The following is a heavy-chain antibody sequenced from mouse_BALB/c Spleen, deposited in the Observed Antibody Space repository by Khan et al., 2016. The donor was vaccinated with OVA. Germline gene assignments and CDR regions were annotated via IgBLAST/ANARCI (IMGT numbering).Heavy chain of an antibody. J-gene: IGHJ3*01. CDR1: GYTFTDYN. D-gene: IGHD1-1*01. CDR3: ARGVYGSRGAWFAY. CDR2: INPNNGYT. V-gene: IGHV1-18*01. Sequence: VRLQQSGPELVKPGASVKIPCKASGYTFTDYNMDWVKQSHGKSLEWIGDINPNNGYTVYNQKFKGKATLTVEKSSSTAYMELRSLTTEDTAFYYCARGVYGSRGAWFAYWGQGTLVTVSA.